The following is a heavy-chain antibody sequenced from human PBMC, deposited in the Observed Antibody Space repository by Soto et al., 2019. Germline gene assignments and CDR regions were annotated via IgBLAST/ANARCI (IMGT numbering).Heavy chain of an antibody. D-gene: IGHD3-10*01. CDR1: VFTFSSYG. CDR3: AKDLGLLSMVPEDAFDI. Sequence: QVQLVESGGVVVQPGRSLRLSCAASVFTFSSYGMHWFRHAPGKGLEWVAVISYDGSNKYYADSVKGRFTISRDNSKNTLYLQMNSLRAEDTAVYYCAKDLGLLSMVPEDAFDIWGQGTMVTVSS. V-gene: IGHV3-30*18. CDR2: ISYDGSNK. J-gene: IGHJ3*02.